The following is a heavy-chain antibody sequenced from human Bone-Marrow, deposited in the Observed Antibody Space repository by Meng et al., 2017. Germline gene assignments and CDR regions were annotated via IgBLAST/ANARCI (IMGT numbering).Heavy chain of an antibody. CDR1: VSAVTSSGVA. V-gene: IGHV2-5*01. CDR2: IYWHDGK. CDR3: GHMSSTVTTGYFNY. D-gene: IGHD4-17*01. Sequence: QITWKDSGPTVGEPTHTASLNCSFSVSAVTSSGVAVGWFRLPPGKALEWLALIYWHDGKRYSPSLGGRLTLTRDTSKHQVVLTVTDVDPADTATYYCGHMSSTVTTGYFNYWGQGLVVTVSS. J-gene: IGHJ4*02.